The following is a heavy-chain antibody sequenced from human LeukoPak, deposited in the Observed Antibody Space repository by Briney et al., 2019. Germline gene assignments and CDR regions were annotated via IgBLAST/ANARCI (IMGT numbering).Heavy chain of an antibody. CDR3: AYHGSGSYNWFDP. D-gene: IGHD3-10*01. V-gene: IGHV4-61*01. Sequence: PSETLSLTCTVSGGSVSSGSYYWSWIRPPPGKGLAWIGYIYYSGSTNYNPSLKSRVTISVDTSKNQFSLKLSSVTAADTAVYYCAYHGSGSYNWFDPWGQGTLVTVSS. CDR2: IYYSGST. CDR1: GGSVSSGSYY. J-gene: IGHJ5*02.